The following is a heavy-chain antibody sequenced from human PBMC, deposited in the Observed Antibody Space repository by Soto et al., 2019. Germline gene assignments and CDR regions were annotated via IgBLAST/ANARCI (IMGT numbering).Heavy chain of an antibody. Sequence: LRLSCAASGFIFSSSWMSWVRQAPGRRLEWVAYIKQDGSEEHYVDSVKGRFTISRDNAKNSLYLQMNSLRVEDTAMYYCAKGGWFPDSWGQGTLVTVSS. CDR1: GFIFSSSW. J-gene: IGHJ4*02. CDR2: IKQDGSEE. CDR3: AKGGWFPDS. D-gene: IGHD6-19*01. V-gene: IGHV3-7*01.